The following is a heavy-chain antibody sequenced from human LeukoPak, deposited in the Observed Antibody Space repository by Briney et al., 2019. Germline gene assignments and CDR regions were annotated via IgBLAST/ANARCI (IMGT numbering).Heavy chain of an antibody. CDR3: ARDSEARTYSSSWYIWYFDL. V-gene: IGHV4-61*01. J-gene: IGHJ2*01. D-gene: IGHD6-13*01. Sequence: KPSETLSLTCTVSGGSVSSGSYYWSWIRQPPGKGLEWIGYIYYSGSTNYNPSLKSRVTISVYTSKNQFSLKLSSVTAADTAVYYCARDSEARTYSSSWYIWYFDLWGRGTLVTVSS. CDR2: IYYSGST. CDR1: GGSVSSGSYY.